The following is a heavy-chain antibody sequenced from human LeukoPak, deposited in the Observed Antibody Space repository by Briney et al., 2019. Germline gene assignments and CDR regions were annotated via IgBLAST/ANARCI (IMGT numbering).Heavy chain of an antibody. CDR1: GGSISSGGYS. V-gene: IGHV4-31*03. D-gene: IGHD3-10*01. J-gene: IGHJ4*02. CDR2: IYYSGST. CDR3: ARNHYYGSGSHHDY. Sequence: SQTLSLTCTVSGGSISSGGYSWSWIRQHPGKGLAWIGYIYYSGSTYYNPSLKSRVTISVDTSKNQFSLKLSSVTAADTAVYYCARNHYYGSGSHHDYWGQGTLVTVSS.